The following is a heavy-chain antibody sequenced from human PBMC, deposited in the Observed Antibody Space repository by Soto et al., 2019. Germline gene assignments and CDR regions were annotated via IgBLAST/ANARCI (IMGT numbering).Heavy chain of an antibody. CDR3: ASLLIVRSLYYFDY. Sequence: PSETLSLTCTVSGGSISSGDYYWSWIRQPPGKGLEWIGYIYYSGSTYYNPSLKSRVTISVDTSKNQFSLKLSSVTAADTAVYYCASLLIVRSLYYFDYWGQGTLVTVSS. D-gene: IGHD3-22*01. CDR2: IYYSGST. CDR1: GGSISSGDYY. V-gene: IGHV4-30-4*01. J-gene: IGHJ4*02.